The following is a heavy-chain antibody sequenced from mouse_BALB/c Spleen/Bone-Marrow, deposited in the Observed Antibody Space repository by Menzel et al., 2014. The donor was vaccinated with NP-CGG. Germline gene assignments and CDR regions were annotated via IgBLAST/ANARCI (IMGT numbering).Heavy chain of an antibody. D-gene: IGHD1-1*01. CDR1: GYTFTDYA. CDR3: ARGLSYYYGTGYYFDY. CDR2: ISSSYGDA. Sequence: VQLQQSGAELVRPGASVKISCKGSGYTFTDYAMHWVKQSHAKSLEWIGIISSSYGDATYNQKFKGKATMTVDKSSNTAYMELARLTSEDSDIYYCARGLSYYYGTGYYFDYWGQGTTLTVSS. J-gene: IGHJ2*01. V-gene: IGHV1S137*01.